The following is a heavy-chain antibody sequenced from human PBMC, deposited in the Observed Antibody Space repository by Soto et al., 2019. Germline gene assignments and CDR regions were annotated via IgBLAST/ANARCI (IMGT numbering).Heavy chain of an antibody. V-gene: IGHV3-15*01. J-gene: IGHJ4*02. CDR2: IKSKTDGGTT. CDR3: TTTHLGYYDPPSAY. CDR1: GFTFSNAW. D-gene: IGHD3-22*01. Sequence: PVGSLRPSCAVSGFTFSNAWMSWVRQAPGKGLEWVGRIKSKTDGGTTDYAAPVKGRFTISRDDSKNTLYLQMNSLKTEDTAVYYCTTTHLGYYDPPSAYWGQGTLVTVSS.